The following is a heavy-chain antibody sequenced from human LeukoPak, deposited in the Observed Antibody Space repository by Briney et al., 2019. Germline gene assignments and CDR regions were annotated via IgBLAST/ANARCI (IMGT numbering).Heavy chain of an antibody. CDR2: INHNSDGT. D-gene: IGHD3-22*01. V-gene: IGHV1-2*02. J-gene: IGHJ3*02. CDR1: GYTFTGYY. Sequence: ASVKVSCKASGYTFTGYYMHWVGPAAGQGVEGMGWINHNSDGTNYAQKLQDRVTLTRDTPISTAYMALSRLRSDDTAVYSWAVYDSSGYYYVTVYDAFDIWGQGTMVTVSS. CDR3: AVYDSSGYYYVTVYDAFDI.